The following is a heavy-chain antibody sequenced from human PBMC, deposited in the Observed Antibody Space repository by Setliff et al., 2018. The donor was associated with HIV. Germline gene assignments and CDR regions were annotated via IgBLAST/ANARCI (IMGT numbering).Heavy chain of an antibody. V-gene: IGHV3-11*01. D-gene: IGHD6-13*01. Sequence: PGGSLRLSCAASGFTFSNYYISWIRQAPGKGLEWVSYISRGGTTIYFADSVKGRITISRDNAKNSLYLQMDSLKTEDTAVYYCTRDGRHSSSWGYHYYYMDVWGKGTTVTVSS. CDR3: TRDGRHSSSWGYHYYYMDV. J-gene: IGHJ6*03. CDR2: ISRGGTTI. CDR1: GFTFSNYY.